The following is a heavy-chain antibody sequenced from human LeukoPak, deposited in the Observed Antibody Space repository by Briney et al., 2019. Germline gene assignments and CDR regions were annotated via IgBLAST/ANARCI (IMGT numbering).Heavy chain of an antibody. CDR1: GFTFDDYA. Sequence: GGSLRLSCAASGFTFDDYAMHSVRQAPGKGLEWVSGISWNSGSIGYADSVKGRFTISRDNAKNSLYLQMNSLRAEDMALYYCAKGNHLGLGPSYWYFDLWGGGTLVTVSS. J-gene: IGHJ2*01. CDR3: AKGNHLGLGPSYWYFDL. CDR2: ISWNSGSI. D-gene: IGHD3/OR15-3a*01. V-gene: IGHV3-9*03.